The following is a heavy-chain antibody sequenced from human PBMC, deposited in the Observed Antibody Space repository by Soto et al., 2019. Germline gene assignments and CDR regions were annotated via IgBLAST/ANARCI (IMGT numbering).Heavy chain of an antibody. Sequence: QVQLVQSGTEVKNPGASVKVSCKTSGYTFTDYAIHWVRQAPGQRREWMGWINTGSGNTKNSQKFQGTVTNTSDTFASTAYLDLSSLRSENTAFYFCARTSIVVVGANHYWCQDTLITVYS. CDR1: GYTFTDYA. J-gene: IGHJ4*02. CDR3: ARTSIVVVGANHY. D-gene: IGHD2-15*01. V-gene: IGHV1-3*04. CDR2: INTGSGNT.